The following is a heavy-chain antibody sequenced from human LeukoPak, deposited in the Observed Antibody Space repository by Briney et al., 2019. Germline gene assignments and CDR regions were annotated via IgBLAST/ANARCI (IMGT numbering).Heavy chain of an antibody. CDR3: AKSTYYYDTFVNAFDL. CDR2: IYYGGST. Sequence: SETLPLTCTVSGGSVSTNHYWGWIRPPPGKGLEWIGSIYYGGSTYYNASLRSRVTTSVDTSKNQFSLKLSSVTAADTAVYYCAKSTYYYDTFVNAFDLWGQGTVVTVSS. J-gene: IGHJ3*01. CDR1: GGSVSTNHY. V-gene: IGHV4-39*07. D-gene: IGHD3-22*01.